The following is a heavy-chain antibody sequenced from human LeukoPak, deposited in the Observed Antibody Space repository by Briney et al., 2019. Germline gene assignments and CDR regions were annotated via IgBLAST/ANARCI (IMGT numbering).Heavy chain of an antibody. Sequence: GGSLRLSCAASGFTFSSYAMSWVCQAPGKGLEWVSAISGSGGSTYYADSVKGRFTISRDNSKNTLYLQMNSLRAEDTAVYYCAKGWGYSYGYYFDYWGQGTLVTVSS. D-gene: IGHD5-18*01. V-gene: IGHV3-23*01. CDR1: GFTFSSYA. J-gene: IGHJ4*02. CDR3: AKGWGYSYGYYFDY. CDR2: ISGSGGST.